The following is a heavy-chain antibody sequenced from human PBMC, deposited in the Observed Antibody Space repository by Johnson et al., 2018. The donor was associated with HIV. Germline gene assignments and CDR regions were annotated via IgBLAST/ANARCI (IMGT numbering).Heavy chain of an antibody. Sequence: VQLVESGGALVQPGGSLRLSCAASGFTFSNYWMTWVRQAPGRGLEWVSPISGSGYRTYYADYVKGRFTISRDNSKNTRYIQMNSLSDEDKAVYYCAKSLVGATRDDAFDVWCQGTMVTVSS. CDR1: GFTFSNYW. CDR3: AKSLVGATRDDAFDV. D-gene: IGHD1-26*01. CDR2: ISGSGYRT. J-gene: IGHJ3*01. V-gene: IGHV3-23*04.